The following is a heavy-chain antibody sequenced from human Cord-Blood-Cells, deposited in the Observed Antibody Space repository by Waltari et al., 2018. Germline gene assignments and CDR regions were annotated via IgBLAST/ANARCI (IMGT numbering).Heavy chain of an antibody. CDR2: ISYDGSNK. CDR3: AREGLGEDWYFDL. V-gene: IGHV3-30-3*01. Sequence: QVQLVESGGGVVQPGRSLRLSCAASGFTFSSYAMHWVRQAPGKGLEWVAVISYDGSNKYYADSGKCRFTISRYNAKNTLYLQMNSLRAEDTAVYYCAREGLGEDWYFDLWGRGTLVTVSS. D-gene: IGHD3-16*01. J-gene: IGHJ2*01. CDR1: GFTFSSYA.